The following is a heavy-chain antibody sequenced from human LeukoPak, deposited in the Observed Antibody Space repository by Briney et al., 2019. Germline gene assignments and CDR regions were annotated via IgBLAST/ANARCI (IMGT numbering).Heavy chain of an antibody. Sequence: PGGSLRLSCAASGFTFSSYAMSWVRQAPGKGLEWVSSISGSGGSTYYAASVKGRFTISRDNSKNTLYLQMHSLRAEDTAVYYCARRAGAYSHPYDYWGQGTLVTVSS. V-gene: IGHV3-23*01. CDR1: GFTFSSYA. D-gene: IGHD4/OR15-4a*01. CDR2: ISGSGGST. J-gene: IGHJ4*02. CDR3: ARRAGAYSHPYDY.